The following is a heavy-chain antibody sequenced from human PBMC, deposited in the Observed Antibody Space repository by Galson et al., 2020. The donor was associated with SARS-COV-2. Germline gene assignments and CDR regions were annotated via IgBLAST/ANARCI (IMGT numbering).Heavy chain of an antibody. CDR3: ARDPSYSSSSGWYFDL. CDR2: ISWNSGSI. Sequence: SLKISCAASGFTFDDYAMHWVRQAPGKGLEWVSGISWNSGSIGYADSVKGRFTISRDNAKNSLYLQMNSLRAEDTAVYYCARDPSYSSSSGWYFDLWGRGTLVTVSS. J-gene: IGHJ2*01. D-gene: IGHD6-6*01. V-gene: IGHV3-9*01. CDR1: GFTFDDYA.